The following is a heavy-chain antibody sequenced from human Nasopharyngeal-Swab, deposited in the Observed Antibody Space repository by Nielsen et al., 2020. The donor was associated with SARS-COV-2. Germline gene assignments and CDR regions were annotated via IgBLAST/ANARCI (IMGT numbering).Heavy chain of an antibody. CDR2: IYYSGST. J-gene: IGHJ4*02. CDR3: ARDDVYCSSTSCYRAPLNY. Sequence: WIRQPPGKGLEWIGYIYYSGSTYYNPSLKSRVTISVDTSKNQFSLKLSSETAADTAVYYCARDDVYCSSTSCYRAPLNYWGQGTLVTVSS. D-gene: IGHD2-2*01. V-gene: IGHV4-30-4*01.